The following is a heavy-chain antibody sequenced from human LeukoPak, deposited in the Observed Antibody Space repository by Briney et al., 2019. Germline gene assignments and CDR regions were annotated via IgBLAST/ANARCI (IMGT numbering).Heavy chain of an antibody. D-gene: IGHD3-22*01. J-gene: IGHJ3*02. V-gene: IGHV4-34*01. Sequence: SETLSLTCAVYGGSFSGYYWSWIRQPPGKGLEWIGEINHSGSTNYNPSLQSRVTISVDTSKNQFSLKLSSVTAADTAVYYCARHHYYDSSGEVLNAFDIWGQGTMVTVSS. CDR3: ARHHYYDSSGEVLNAFDI. CDR1: GGSFSGYY. CDR2: INHSGST.